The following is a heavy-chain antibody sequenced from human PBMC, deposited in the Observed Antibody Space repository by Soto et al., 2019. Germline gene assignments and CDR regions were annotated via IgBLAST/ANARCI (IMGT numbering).Heavy chain of an antibody. V-gene: IGHV1-18*01. Sequence: ASVKVSCKASGYTFTSYGISWVRQAPGQGLEWMGWISAYNGNTNYAQKLQGRVTMTKDTSTRTAYMERRSQRSDDTAVYYCARDRVRSDILTGYYPLKYYFDYWGQGTLVTVSS. CDR2: ISAYNGNT. D-gene: IGHD3-9*01. CDR3: ARDRVRSDILTGYYPLKYYFDY. J-gene: IGHJ4*02. CDR1: GYTFTSYG.